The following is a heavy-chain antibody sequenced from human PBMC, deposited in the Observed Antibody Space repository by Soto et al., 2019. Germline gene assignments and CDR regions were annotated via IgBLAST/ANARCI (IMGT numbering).Heavy chain of an antibody. V-gene: IGHV4-61*01. CDR2: IDNNGNT. CDR3: ARTVMPVGNLAAFDH. D-gene: IGHD7-27*01. J-gene: IGHJ4*02. Sequence: SETLSLTCNVSGGSVSSVKYFWSWIRQPPGKGLEWIAYIDNNGNTNYNPSLKSLATISVDTSKNQCSLKLTSVTAADSAVYFCARTVMPVGNLAAFDHWGQGVLVTVSS. CDR1: GGSVSSVKYF.